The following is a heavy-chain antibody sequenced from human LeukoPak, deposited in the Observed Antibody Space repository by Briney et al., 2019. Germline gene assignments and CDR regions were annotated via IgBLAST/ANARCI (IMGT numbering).Heavy chain of an antibody. Sequence: PSETLSLTCTVSGGSISSYYWSWIRQPPGKGLEWIGYIYYSGSTNYNPSLKSRVTILVDTSKNQFSLKLSSVTAADTAVYYCARLGGQGYFDYWGQGTLVTVSS. CDR2: IYYSGST. V-gene: IGHV4-59*08. CDR1: GGSISSYY. J-gene: IGHJ4*02. CDR3: ARLGGQGYFDY. D-gene: IGHD3-16*01.